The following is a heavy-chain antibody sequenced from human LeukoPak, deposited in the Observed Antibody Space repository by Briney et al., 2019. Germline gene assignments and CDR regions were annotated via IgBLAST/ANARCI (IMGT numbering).Heavy chain of an antibody. Sequence: AETLSLTCTVSGGSISSYYWSWIRQPPGKGLEWIGYFYDSGSTNYNPSLKSRISISLDTSKNQFSPKLSSVTAADTAVYYCARGLVRGVTRSYWYFDLWGRGTLVTVSS. D-gene: IGHD3-10*01. CDR1: GGSISSYY. V-gene: IGHV4-59*01. CDR2: FYDSGST. J-gene: IGHJ2*01. CDR3: ARGLVRGVTRSYWYFDL.